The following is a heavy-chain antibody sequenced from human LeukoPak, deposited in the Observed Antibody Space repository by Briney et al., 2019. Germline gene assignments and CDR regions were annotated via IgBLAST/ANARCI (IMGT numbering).Heavy chain of an antibody. Sequence: GSIYHSGSTYYNPSLKSRVTISVDTSKNQFSLKLSSVTAADTAVYYCARDPHSEGYGMDVWGQGTTVTVSS. D-gene: IGHD6-13*01. V-gene: IGHV4-38-2*02. J-gene: IGHJ6*02. CDR3: ARDPHSEGYGMDV. CDR2: IYHSGST.